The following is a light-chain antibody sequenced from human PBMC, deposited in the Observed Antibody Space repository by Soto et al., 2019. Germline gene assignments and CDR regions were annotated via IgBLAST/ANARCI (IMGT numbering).Light chain of an antibody. CDR2: GAS. CDR3: QQYNNWPPDRT. V-gene: IGKV3-15*01. CDR1: KSVSSN. Sequence: EIVMTQSPATLSVSPGERTTLSSRASKSVSSNLAWYQQKPGQAPRLLIYGASTRATGIPARFSGSGSGTEFTLTISSLQSEDFAIYFCQQYNNWPPDRTFGQGTKVEI. J-gene: IGKJ1*01.